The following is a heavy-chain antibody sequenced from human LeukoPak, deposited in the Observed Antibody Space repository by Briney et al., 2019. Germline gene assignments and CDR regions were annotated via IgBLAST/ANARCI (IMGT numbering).Heavy chain of an antibody. CDR3: ARDGYSGYDYDAFDI. Sequence: ASVKVSCKASRYTFTTYYMHWLRQAPGQGLEWMGIINPSDGSIVYAPKFQGRVTVTRDMSTSTVYMELSSLRSEDTAVYYCARDGYSGYDYDAFDIWGQGTLVTVSS. J-gene: IGHJ3*02. D-gene: IGHD5-12*01. CDR1: RYTFTTYY. V-gene: IGHV1-46*01. CDR2: INPSDGSI.